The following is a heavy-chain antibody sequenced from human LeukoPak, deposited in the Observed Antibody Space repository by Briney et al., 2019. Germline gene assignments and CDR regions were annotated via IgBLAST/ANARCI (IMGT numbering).Heavy chain of an antibody. J-gene: IGHJ4*02. Sequence: VASVKVSCKASGGTFSSYAISWVRQAPGQGLEWMGWISAYNGNTNYAQKLQGRVTMTTDTSTSTAYMELRSLRSDDTAVYYCARRYSYGPSEEAFDYWGQGTLVTVSS. CDR2: ISAYNGNT. D-gene: IGHD5-18*01. CDR3: ARRYSYGPSEEAFDY. CDR1: GGTFSSYA. V-gene: IGHV1-18*01.